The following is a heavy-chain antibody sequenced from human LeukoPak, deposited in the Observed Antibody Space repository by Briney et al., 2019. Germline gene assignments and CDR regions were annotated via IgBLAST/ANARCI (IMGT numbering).Heavy chain of an antibody. Sequence: GRSLRLSCAASGFLFNTYGMHWVRQAPGKGLEWVAVIWYDGSNKYYADSVKGRFTISRDNSKNTLYLQMNSLRAEDTAVYYCARVGSSWAVIDYWGQGTLVTVSS. J-gene: IGHJ4*02. V-gene: IGHV3-33*01. CDR3: ARVGSSWAVIDY. D-gene: IGHD6-13*01. CDR1: GFLFNTYG. CDR2: IWYDGSNK.